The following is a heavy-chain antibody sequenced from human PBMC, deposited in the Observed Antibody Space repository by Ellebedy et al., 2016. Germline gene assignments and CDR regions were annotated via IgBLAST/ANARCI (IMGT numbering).Heavy chain of an antibody. CDR3: ARDSVHSYGYVWTYYYYGMDV. D-gene: IGHD5-18*01. V-gene: IGHV3-21*01. CDR1: GFTFSSYS. CDR2: ISSSSSYI. Sequence: GGSLRLSCAASGFTFSSYSMNRVCQAPGKGLEWVSSISSSSSYIYYADSVKGRFTISRDNAKNSLYLQMNSLRAEDTAVYYCARDSVHSYGYVWTYYYYGMDVWGQGTTVTVSS. J-gene: IGHJ6*02.